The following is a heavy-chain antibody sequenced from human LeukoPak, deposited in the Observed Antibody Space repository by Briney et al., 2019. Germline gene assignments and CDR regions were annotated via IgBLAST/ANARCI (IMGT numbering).Heavy chain of an antibody. V-gene: IGHV1-2*06. Sequence: ASVKVSCKASGYTFTGYYMHWVRQAPGQRLEWMGRINPNSGGTNYAQKFQGRVTITADESTSTAYMELSSLKSEDTAVYYCARGGHWFDPWGQGTLVTVSS. CDR1: GYTFTGYY. CDR3: ARGGHWFDP. CDR2: INPNSGGT. J-gene: IGHJ5*02.